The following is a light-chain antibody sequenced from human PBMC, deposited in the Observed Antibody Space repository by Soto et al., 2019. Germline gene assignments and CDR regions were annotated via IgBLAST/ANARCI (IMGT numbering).Light chain of an antibody. V-gene: IGLV1-51*02. J-gene: IGLJ3*02. CDR1: SSNIGKNF. CDR2: ESD. CDR3: ASWDSSLYGVV. Sequence: QSVLTQPPSGSAAPGQNVAISCSGGSSNIGKNFVSWYQQVPGAAPKVLIYESDKRLSGIPDRFSGSRSGTSVTLAIAGLHTGYEADYYCASWDSSLYGVVFGGGTKLTVL.